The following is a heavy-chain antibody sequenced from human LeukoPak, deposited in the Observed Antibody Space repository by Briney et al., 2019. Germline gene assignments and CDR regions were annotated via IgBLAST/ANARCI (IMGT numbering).Heavy chain of an antibody. CDR1: GGSISGYY. Sequence: SETLSLTCTVSGGSISGYYWTWIRQPPGKGLEWIGYISYSGSTSSHPSLKSRVTISLDMSKSQFSLKLASVTAADSAVYYCVRGYSDYPYYLDYWGQGTLVTVSS. D-gene: IGHD5-12*01. CDR2: ISYSGST. J-gene: IGHJ4*02. CDR3: VRGYSDYPYYLDY. V-gene: IGHV4-59*12.